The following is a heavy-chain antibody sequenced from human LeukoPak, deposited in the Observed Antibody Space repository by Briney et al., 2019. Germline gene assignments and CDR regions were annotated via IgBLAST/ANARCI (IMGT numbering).Heavy chain of an antibody. V-gene: IGHV1-18*01. CDR1: GYTFTSYG. J-gene: IGHJ4*02. CDR3: ASTGIDYYDSSGYYCY. Sequence: GASVKVSCKASGYTFTSYGISWVRQAPGQGLEWMGWISAYNGNTNYAQKLQGRVTMTTDTSTSTAYMELRSLRSDDTAVYYCASTGIDYYDSSGYYCYWGQGTLVTVSS. CDR2: ISAYNGNT. D-gene: IGHD3-22*01.